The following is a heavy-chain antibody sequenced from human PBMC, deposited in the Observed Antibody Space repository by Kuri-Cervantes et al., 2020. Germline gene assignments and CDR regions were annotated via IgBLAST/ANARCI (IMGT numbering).Heavy chain of an antibody. J-gene: IGHJ5*02. V-gene: IGHV3-30-3*01. Sequence: GESLKISCAASGFTFSSYAMHWVRQAPGKGLEWVAVISYDGSNKYNADSVKGRFTISRDNSKNTLYLQMNSLRAEDTAVYYCARAGYSYAFAGLDPWGQGTLVTVSS. D-gene: IGHD5-18*01. CDR3: ARAGYSYAFAGLDP. CDR2: ISYDGSNK. CDR1: GFTFSSYA.